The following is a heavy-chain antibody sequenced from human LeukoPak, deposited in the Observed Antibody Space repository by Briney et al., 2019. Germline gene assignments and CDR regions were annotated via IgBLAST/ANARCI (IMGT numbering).Heavy chain of an antibody. Sequence: GGSLRLSCAASGFTFSSYSMNWVRQAPGKGLEWVSYISSLSGTIYYADSVKGRFIISRDNAQNSLFLQMNSLRAEDTAVYYCARVYQGVSLFDGIDYWGQGTLVTVSS. CDR2: ISSLSGTI. CDR3: ARVYQGVSLFDGIDY. D-gene: IGHD3-10*01. CDR1: GFTFSSYS. J-gene: IGHJ4*02. V-gene: IGHV3-48*01.